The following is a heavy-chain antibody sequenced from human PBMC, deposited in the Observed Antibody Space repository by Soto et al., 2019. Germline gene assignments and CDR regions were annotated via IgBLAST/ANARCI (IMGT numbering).Heavy chain of an antibody. Sequence: PSETLSLTCAVYGGSFSGYYWSWIRQPPGKGLEWIGEINHSGSTNYNPSLKSRVTISVDTSKNQFSLKLSSVTAADTAVYYCARGGVVVAATSRGCWFDPWGQGTLVTVSS. CDR3: ARGGVVVAATSRGCWFDP. J-gene: IGHJ5*02. CDR1: GGSFSGYY. CDR2: INHSGST. D-gene: IGHD2-15*01. V-gene: IGHV4-34*01.